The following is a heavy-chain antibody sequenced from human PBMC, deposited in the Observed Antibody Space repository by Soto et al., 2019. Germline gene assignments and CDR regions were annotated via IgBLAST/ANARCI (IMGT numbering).Heavy chain of an antibody. V-gene: IGHV1-18*04. CDR3: ARSKGIAARFYYYYGMDV. CDR1: GYTFTSYG. J-gene: IGHJ6*02. Sequence: ASVKVSCKASGYTFTSYGISWVRQAPGQGLEWMGWISAYNGNTNYAQKLQGRVTMTTDTSTGTAYMELRSLRSDDTAVYYCARSKGIAARFYYYYGMDVWGQGTTVTVSS. D-gene: IGHD6-6*01. CDR2: ISAYNGNT.